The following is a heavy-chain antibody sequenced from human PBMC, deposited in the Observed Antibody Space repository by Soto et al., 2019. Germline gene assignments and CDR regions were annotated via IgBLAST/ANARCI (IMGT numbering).Heavy chain of an antibody. D-gene: IGHD3-3*01. V-gene: IGHV4-59*01. CDR3: ARGGETYYDFWSGFSPIDY. Sequence: PSETLSLTCTVSGGPISSYYWSWIRQPPGKGLEWIGYIYYSGSTNYNPSLKSRVTISVDTSKTQFSLKLSSVTAADTAVYYCARGGETYYDFWSGFSPIDYWGQGALVTVSS. J-gene: IGHJ4*02. CDR1: GGPISSYY. CDR2: IYYSGST.